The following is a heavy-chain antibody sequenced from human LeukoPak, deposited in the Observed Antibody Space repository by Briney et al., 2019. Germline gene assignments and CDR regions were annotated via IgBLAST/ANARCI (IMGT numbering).Heavy chain of an antibody. CDR3: ARDDGYYYDSSGYRY. Sequence: GGSLRLSCAASGFTFSSYSMNWVRQAPGKGLELVSYISSSSSTIYYADSVKGRFTISRDNAKNSLYLQMNSLRAEDTAVYYCARDDGYYYDSSGYRYWGQGTLVTVSS. D-gene: IGHD3-22*01. CDR1: GFTFSSYS. CDR2: ISSSSSTI. J-gene: IGHJ4*02. V-gene: IGHV3-48*01.